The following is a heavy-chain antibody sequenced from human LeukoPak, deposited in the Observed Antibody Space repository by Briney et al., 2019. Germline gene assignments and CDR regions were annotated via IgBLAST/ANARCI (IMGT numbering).Heavy chain of an antibody. V-gene: IGHV4-39*01. Sequence: PSETLSLTCTVSGGSISSSSYYWGWIRQPPGKGLGWIGSIYYSGSTYYNPSLKSRVTISVDTSKNQFSLKLSSVTAADTAVYYCARSMMSGYHFDYWGQGTLVTVSS. J-gene: IGHJ4*02. CDR1: GGSISSSSYY. CDR3: ARSMMSGYHFDY. D-gene: IGHD3-3*01. CDR2: IYYSGST.